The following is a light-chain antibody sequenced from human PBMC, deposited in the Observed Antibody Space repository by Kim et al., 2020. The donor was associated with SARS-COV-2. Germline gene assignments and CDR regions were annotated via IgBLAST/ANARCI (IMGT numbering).Light chain of an antibody. V-gene: IGLV3-19*01. CDR3: SSRDSSGASYV. J-gene: IGLJ1*01. CDR2: PKN. CDR1: SLRRYY. Sequence: SSELTQDPAVSVALGQTVRITCQGDSLRRYYATWYQQRPGQGPVLVIFPKNNRPSGIPDRFSGSSAGNVAALTITGAQADDEADCYCSSRDSSGASYVFGTGTKVTVL.